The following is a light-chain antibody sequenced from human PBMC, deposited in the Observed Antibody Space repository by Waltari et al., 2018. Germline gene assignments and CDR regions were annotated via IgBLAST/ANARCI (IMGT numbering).Light chain of an antibody. CDR2: EVI. Sequence: QSALTQPASVSVTPGQSITISCTGTTSDVGNYDLVSWYQHHPGKAPKLLICEVIKRPSGVSRRLSGSKSGSTASLIISGLQPDDEADYYCCSYAGRGTYVFGSGTKVTVL. J-gene: IGLJ1*01. V-gene: IGLV2-23*02. CDR3: CSYAGRGTYV. CDR1: TSDVGNYDL.